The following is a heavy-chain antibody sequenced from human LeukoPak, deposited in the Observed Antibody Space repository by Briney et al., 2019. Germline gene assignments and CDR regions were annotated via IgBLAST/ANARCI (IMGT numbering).Heavy chain of an antibody. J-gene: IGHJ4*02. CDR3: ARARTGPATYPNYSGNQSLGY. CDR2: INPSGGST. D-gene: IGHD6-19*01. CDR1: GYSFTSYY. V-gene: IGHV1-46*01. Sequence: GASVKVSCKTSGYSFTSYYIHWVRQAPGQGLEWMGIINPSGGSTTYAQKFQGRVTMTRDTSTSTVYMELSSLRSEDTAIYYCARARTGPATYPNYSGNQSLGYWGQGTLVTVSS.